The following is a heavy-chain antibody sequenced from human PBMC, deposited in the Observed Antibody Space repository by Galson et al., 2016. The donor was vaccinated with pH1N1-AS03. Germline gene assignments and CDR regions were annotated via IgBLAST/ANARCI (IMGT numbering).Heavy chain of an antibody. V-gene: IGHV4-4*07. CDR1: GGSISTYY. Sequence: ETLSLTCTVSGGSISTYYWTWIRQPAGKGLEWIGRIYTSGSTNYNPSLKSRVTISVDTSKNQVSLKLSSVTAADTAVYYCARATGGFSYGTPFFDSWGQGTLVTVSS. J-gene: IGHJ4*02. CDR2: IYTSGST. CDR3: ARATGGFSYGTPFFDS. D-gene: IGHD5-18*01.